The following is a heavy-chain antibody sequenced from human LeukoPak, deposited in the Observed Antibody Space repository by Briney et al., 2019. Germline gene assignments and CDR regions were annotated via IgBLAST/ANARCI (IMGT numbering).Heavy chain of an antibody. J-gene: IGHJ4*02. V-gene: IGHV3-23*01. CDR2: IVGSGGTT. CDR1: GFTFSDYA. Sequence: GGSLRLSCAASGFTFSDYAMSWVRRAPGKGLEWVSVIVGSGGTTYYADSGKGGFTISRDNSKKTLYLQMNSLRSEDTAVYYCARGGGAFYFYYFDLWGQGTLVTVSS. D-gene: IGHD2/OR15-2a*01. CDR3: ARGGGAFYFYYFDL.